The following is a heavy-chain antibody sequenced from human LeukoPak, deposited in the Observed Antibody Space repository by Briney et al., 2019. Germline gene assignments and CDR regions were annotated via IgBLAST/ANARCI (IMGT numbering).Heavy chain of an antibody. CDR2: INSGGSGT. CDR1: GFNFASHW. V-gene: IGHV3-74*01. J-gene: IGHJ4*02. CDR3: ASSLGPLTEY. D-gene: IGHD7-27*01. Sequence: PGGSLRLSCAASGFNFASHWMHWVRQTPGKGLVWVSRINSGGSGTTYADSVEGRFTISRDNAKNTLYLQMNSPRAEDTAVYYCASSLGPLTEYWGQGTLVTVSS.